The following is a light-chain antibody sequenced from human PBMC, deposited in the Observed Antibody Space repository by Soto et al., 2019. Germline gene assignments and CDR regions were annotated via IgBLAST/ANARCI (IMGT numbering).Light chain of an antibody. CDR1: QSVNSNY. V-gene: IGKV3-20*01. CDR3: QQYGSSPVT. Sequence: EIVLTQSPGTLSLSPGQRATLSCRASQSVNSNYLVWYQHKPGQAPRLLISNASRRATGIPDRLSGSGSGTDFTLTISRLEPEDFAVYYCQQYGSSPVTFGPGTKVEIK. CDR2: NAS. J-gene: IGKJ3*01.